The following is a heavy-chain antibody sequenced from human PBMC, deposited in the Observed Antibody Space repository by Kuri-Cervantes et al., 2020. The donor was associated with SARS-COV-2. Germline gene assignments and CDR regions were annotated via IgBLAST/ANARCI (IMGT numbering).Heavy chain of an antibody. CDR2: ISAYNGNT. D-gene: IGHD6-13*01. Sequence: ASVKVSCKASKASGYTFTSYGISWVRQAPGQGLEWMGLISAYNGNTNYAQKFQGRVTMTTDTSTSTAYMEVRSLRSDDTAVYYCARFSRNYYYYMDVWGKGTTVTVSS. CDR3: ARFSRNYYYYMDV. J-gene: IGHJ6*03. V-gene: IGHV1-18*01. CDR1: GYTFTSYG.